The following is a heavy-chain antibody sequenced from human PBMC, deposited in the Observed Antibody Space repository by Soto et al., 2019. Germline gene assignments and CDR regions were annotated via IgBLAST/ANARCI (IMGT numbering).Heavy chain of an antibody. J-gene: IGHJ6*02. Sequence: QVQLVQSGAEVKKPGSSVKVSCKASGGTFSSYPISWVRQAPGQGLEWMGGVIPTFGTANYAQKFQGRVTITADESTSTAYMELSSLRSEDTAVYYCARVTYSTWSGDYYYYGMDVWGQGTTVTVSS. CDR2: VIPTFGTA. V-gene: IGHV1-69*01. CDR3: ARVTYSTWSGDYYYYGMDV. CDR1: GGTFSSYP. D-gene: IGHD6-6*01.